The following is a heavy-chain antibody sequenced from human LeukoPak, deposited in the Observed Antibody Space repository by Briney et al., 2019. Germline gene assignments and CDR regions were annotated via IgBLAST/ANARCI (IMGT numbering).Heavy chain of an antibody. CDR2: ISSSSSYI. CDR3: AKEYGDYGRVDY. CDR1: GFTFSNYS. J-gene: IGHJ4*02. Sequence: GGSLRLSCAASGFTFSNYSMNWVRQAPGKGLEWVSSISSSSSYIYYADSVKGRFTISRDNSKNTLYLQMNSLRAEDTAVYYCAKEYGDYGRVDYWGQGTLVTVSS. D-gene: IGHD4-17*01. V-gene: IGHV3-21*04.